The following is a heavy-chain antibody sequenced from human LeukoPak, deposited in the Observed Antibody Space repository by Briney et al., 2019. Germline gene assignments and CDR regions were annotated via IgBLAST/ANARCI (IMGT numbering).Heavy chain of an antibody. CDR1: GASITSSSYY. D-gene: IGHD3-22*01. CDR3: ARQLLIFDSSAFDF. V-gene: IGHV4-39*01. CDR2: NYYSENT. Sequence: PSETLSLTCTVSGASITSSSYYWGWIRQPPGKGLEWIGSNYYSENTYHNPSLKSRVTISVGTSKKQFSLRLSSVTAADTAVYYCARQLLIFDSSAFDFWGQGTLVTVSS. J-gene: IGHJ4*02.